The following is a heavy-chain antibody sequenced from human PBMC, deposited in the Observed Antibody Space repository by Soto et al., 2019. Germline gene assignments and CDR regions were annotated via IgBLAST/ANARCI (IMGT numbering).Heavy chain of an antibody. V-gene: IGHV4-59*01. Sequence: SETLSLTRTVSGGSIRSNYWSWIRQPPGKGLEWIGYIYYSGNTNYNSSLKSRVTISVDTSKNQFSLKLSSVTAADTAVYYCARPASSGWFDAFDIWGQGTMVTVSS. D-gene: IGHD6-19*01. CDR2: IYYSGNT. CDR1: GGSIRSNY. J-gene: IGHJ3*02. CDR3: ARPASSGWFDAFDI.